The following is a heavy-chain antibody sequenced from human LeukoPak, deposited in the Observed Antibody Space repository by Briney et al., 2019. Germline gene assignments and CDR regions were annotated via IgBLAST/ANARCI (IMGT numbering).Heavy chain of an antibody. CDR1: GYTFTSYD. D-gene: IGHD6-19*01. Sequence: ASVRVSCKDSGYTFTSYDTNWVRQAPGEGGEGMGWMNANGGKTDYAQTLQGRVTITKNPSISTAYMELSSLRSEDTAVYYCARSGAGLDYWGQGTLVTVSS. V-gene: IGHV1-8*01. CDR3: ARSGAGLDY. J-gene: IGHJ4*02. CDR2: MNANGGKT.